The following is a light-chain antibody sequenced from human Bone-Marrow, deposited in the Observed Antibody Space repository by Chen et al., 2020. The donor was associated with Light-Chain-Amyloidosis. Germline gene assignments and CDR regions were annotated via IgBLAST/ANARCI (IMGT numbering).Light chain of an antibody. CDR1: QSVTSY. J-gene: IGKJ4*01. V-gene: IGKV3-11*01. CDR2: DAS. CDR3: QQRYNWPPVT. Sequence: EIVLPQSPATGSLSPGDKATLSCRASQSVTSYLAWYQQRPGQAPRLLIYDASKRANGIPARFSGSGFGTDFTLTISSLEPEDFAVYYCQQRYNWPPVTFGGGTKVEIK.